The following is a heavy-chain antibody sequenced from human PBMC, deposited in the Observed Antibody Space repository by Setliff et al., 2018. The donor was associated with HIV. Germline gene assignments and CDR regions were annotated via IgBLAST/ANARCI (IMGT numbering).Heavy chain of an antibody. Sequence: SETLSLTCAVYDGSFSGSFSGYYWSWIRQPPGKGLEWIGEINHSGSTSYNPSLESRVTISVDMSKTQFSLKLTSVTAADTAVYYCARGLPPPLIMVRGVIRFGYMDIWGKGTTVTVSS. D-gene: IGHD3-10*01. V-gene: IGHV4-34*01. CDR1: DGSFSGSFSGYY. CDR2: INHSGST. J-gene: IGHJ6*03. CDR3: ARGLPPPLIMVRGVIRFGYMDI.